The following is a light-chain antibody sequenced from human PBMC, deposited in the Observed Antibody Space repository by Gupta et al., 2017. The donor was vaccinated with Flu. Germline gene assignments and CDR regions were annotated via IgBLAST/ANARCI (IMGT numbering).Light chain of an antibody. CDR1: SSDVGGYNY. J-gene: IGLJ1*01. V-gene: IGLV2-14*01. Sequence: TSSDVGGYNYVSWYQQYPGKAPKAMIYEVSNRPSGVSNRFSGSKSGNTASLTISGLQAEDEADYYCCSYAGSSTWVFGTGTTVTVL. CDR3: CSYAGSSTWV. CDR2: EVS.